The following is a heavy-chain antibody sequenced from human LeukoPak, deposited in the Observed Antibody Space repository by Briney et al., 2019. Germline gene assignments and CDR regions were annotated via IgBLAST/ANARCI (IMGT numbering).Heavy chain of an antibody. V-gene: IGHV1-2*02. CDR2: INPNSGGT. CDR3: AIIEVTYDY. Sequence: ASVKVSCKTSGYTFTAYYMHWVRQAPGQGLEWMGWINPNSGGTNYAQRFQGRVTMTRDTSISTAYMELSSLRSDDTALYYCAIIEVTYDYWGQGTLVTVSS. J-gene: IGHJ4*02. CDR1: GYTFTAYY. D-gene: IGHD5-12*01.